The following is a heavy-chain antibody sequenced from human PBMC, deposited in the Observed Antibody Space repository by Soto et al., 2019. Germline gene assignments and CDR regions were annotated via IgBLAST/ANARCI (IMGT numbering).Heavy chain of an antibody. V-gene: IGHV3-53*01. D-gene: IGHD3-22*01. Sequence: EVQLVESGGGLIQPGGSLRLSCAASGFTVSSNYMSWVRQAPGKGLEWVSVIYSGGSTYYADSVKGRFTISRDNSKNTLYLQMNRLRAEDTAVYYCARDQGYDSSPPRAFDIWGQGTMVTVSS. CDR1: GFTVSSNY. CDR2: IYSGGST. J-gene: IGHJ3*02. CDR3: ARDQGYDSSPPRAFDI.